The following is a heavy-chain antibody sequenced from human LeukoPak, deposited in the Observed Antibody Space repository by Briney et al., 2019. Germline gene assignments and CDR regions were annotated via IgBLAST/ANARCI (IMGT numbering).Heavy chain of an antibody. J-gene: IGHJ4*02. Sequence: SETLSLTCAVYGGSFSGYYWSWIRQPPGKGLEWIGEINHGGSTNYNPSLKSRVTISVDTSKNQFSLKLSSVTAADTAVYYCARGPGPYSSSFDYWGQGTLVTVSS. CDR1: GGSFSGYY. CDR3: ARGPGPYSSSFDY. CDR2: INHGGST. V-gene: IGHV4-34*01. D-gene: IGHD6-13*01.